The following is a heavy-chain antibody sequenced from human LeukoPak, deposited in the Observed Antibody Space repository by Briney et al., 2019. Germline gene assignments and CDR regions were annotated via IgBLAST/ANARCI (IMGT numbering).Heavy chain of an antibody. CDR3: ARDTAMVTYWFDP. D-gene: IGHD5-18*01. CDR1: GYTFTGYY. V-gene: IGHV1-2*02. J-gene: IGHJ5*02. CDR2: INPNSGGT. Sequence: ASVKVSCKASGYTFTGYYMHWVRQAPGQGLEWMGWINPNSGGTNYAQKFQGRVTMTRDTSITTAYMELSRLRSDDTAVYYCARDTAMVTYWFDPWGQGTLVTVSS.